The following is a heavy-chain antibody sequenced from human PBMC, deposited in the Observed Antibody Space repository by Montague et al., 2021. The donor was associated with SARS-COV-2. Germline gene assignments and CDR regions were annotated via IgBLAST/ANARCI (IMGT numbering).Heavy chain of an antibody. CDR1: GGSMNSYY. Sequence: SETLSLTCTVSGGSMNSYYWSWIRQPPGKGLEWIGYIFYSGDTNNNPSLKSRVTISVDTSKNQLSLKLTPVTAADTAVYYCARESGFLNAFDIWGQGTMVTVSS. CDR3: ARESGFLNAFDI. CDR2: IFYSGDT. V-gene: IGHV4-59*01. D-gene: IGHD1-14*01. J-gene: IGHJ3*02.